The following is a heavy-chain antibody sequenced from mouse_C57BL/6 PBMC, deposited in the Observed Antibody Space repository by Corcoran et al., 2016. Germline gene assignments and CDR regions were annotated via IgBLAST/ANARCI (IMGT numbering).Heavy chain of an antibody. CDR2: ISYDGSN. CDR3: ARENIRRYFDV. V-gene: IGHV3-6*01. D-gene: IGHD1-1*01. J-gene: IGHJ1*03. Sequence: DVQLQESGPGLVKPSQSLSLTCSVTGYSITSGYYWNWIRQFPGNKQEWMGYISYDGSNNYNQSLKNRISTTRDTSKNQFFLKLNSVTTEDTATYYCARENIRRYFDVWGTGTTVTVSS. CDR1: GYSITSGYY.